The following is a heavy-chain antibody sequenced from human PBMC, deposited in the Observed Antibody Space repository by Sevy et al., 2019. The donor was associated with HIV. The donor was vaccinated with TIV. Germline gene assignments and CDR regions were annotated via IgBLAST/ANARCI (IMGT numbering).Heavy chain of an antibody. CDR2: IKTKTYGGTT. J-gene: IGHJ4*02. D-gene: IGHD6-19*01. V-gene: IGHV3-49*04. CDR3: TRDLYGSGWFYFDY. CDR1: GFTFSDYA. Sequence: GGSVRLSCTASGFTFSDYAMSWVRQAPGKGLEWVGFIKTKTYGGTTEYAASVKGRFIISRDDSKNIAYLQMNSLKTEDTAVYYCTRDLYGSGWFYFDYWGQGTLVTVSS.